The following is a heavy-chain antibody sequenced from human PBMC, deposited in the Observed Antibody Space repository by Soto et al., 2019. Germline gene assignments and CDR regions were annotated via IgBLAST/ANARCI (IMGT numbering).Heavy chain of an antibody. V-gene: IGHV4-39*01. Sequence: PSETLSLTCTVSGGSISSSSYYWGWIRQPPGKGLEWIGSIYYSGSTYYNPSLKSRVTISVDTSKNQFSLKLSSVTAADTAVYSCARRPTGVNIAARSFDYWGQGTLVTVSS. D-gene: IGHD6-6*01. CDR3: ARRPTGVNIAARSFDY. CDR2: IYYSGST. J-gene: IGHJ4*02. CDR1: GGSISSSSYY.